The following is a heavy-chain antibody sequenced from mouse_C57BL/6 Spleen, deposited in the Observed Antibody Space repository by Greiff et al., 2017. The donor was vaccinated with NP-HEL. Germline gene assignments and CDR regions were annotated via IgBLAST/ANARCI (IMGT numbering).Heavy chain of an antibody. J-gene: IGHJ2*01. V-gene: IGHV1-81*01. Sequence: QVQLQQSGAELARPGASVKLSCKASGYTFTSYGISWVKQRTGQGLEWIGEIYPRSGNTYYNEKFKGKATLTADKSSSTAYMELRSLTSEDSAVYFCAYYYGSSPDYWGKGTTLTVSS. D-gene: IGHD1-1*01. CDR1: GYTFTSYG. CDR3: AYYYGSSPDY. CDR2: IYPRSGNT.